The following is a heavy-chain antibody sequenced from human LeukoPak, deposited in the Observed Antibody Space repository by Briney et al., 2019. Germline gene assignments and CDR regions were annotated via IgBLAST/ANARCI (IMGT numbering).Heavy chain of an antibody. D-gene: IGHD6-13*01. J-gene: IGHJ4*02. CDR3: ARGIPASGHLDY. Sequence: APVKVSCTASVYTFTNYAFSWVRQAPGQGLEWMGWINTYNGNTYYAQKLQGRVTLTTDTSTTTAYMELRSLRSDDTSVYYCARGIPASGHLDYWGRGTVITVSS. CDR1: VYTFTNYA. CDR2: INTYNGNT. V-gene: IGHV1-18*01.